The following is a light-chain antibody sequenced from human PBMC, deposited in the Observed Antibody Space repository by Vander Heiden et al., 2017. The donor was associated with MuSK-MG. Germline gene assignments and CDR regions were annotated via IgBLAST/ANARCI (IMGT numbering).Light chain of an antibody. CDR2: DVS. J-gene: IGLJ1*01. CDR3: SSYTSSSTLV. V-gene: IGLV2-14*01. CDR1: SSDVGGYND. Sequence: QSALTQPASVSGSPGQSLTISCTGTSSDVGGYNDASWHQQHPGKAPRLMIYDVSNRPSGVSNRFSGSKSGNTASLTISGLQAEDEAEYYCSSYTSSSTLVFGTGTKFTVL.